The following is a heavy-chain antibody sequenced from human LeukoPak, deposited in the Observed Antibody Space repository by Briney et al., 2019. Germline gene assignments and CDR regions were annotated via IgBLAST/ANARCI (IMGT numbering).Heavy chain of an antibody. Sequence: SETLSLTCTVSGYSISSGYYWGWIRQPPGKGLEWIGSIYHSGSTYYNPSLKSRVTISVDTSKNLFSLKLTSVTAADTAVYYCARESIAVAGWNWFDPWGQGTLVTVSS. V-gene: IGHV4-38-2*02. CDR2: IYHSGST. CDR1: GYSISSGYY. J-gene: IGHJ5*02. D-gene: IGHD6-19*01. CDR3: ARESIAVAGWNWFDP.